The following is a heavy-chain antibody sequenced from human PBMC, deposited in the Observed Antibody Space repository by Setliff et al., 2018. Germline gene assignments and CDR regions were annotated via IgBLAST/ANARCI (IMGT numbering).Heavy chain of an antibody. CDR1: GYIFNTFG. CDR3: ARSPPNRGVGQGHHMDV. V-gene: IGHV1-18*01. CDR2: ISPYNGDT. Sequence: ASVKVSCRASGYIFNTFGISWVRRAPGQGLEWIGWISPYNGDTKYAQKLQDRVTMTIDTSTSTAYVEVRSLRSDDTALYYCARSPPNRGVGQGHHMDVWGKGTSVTVSS. D-gene: IGHD1-26*01. J-gene: IGHJ6*03.